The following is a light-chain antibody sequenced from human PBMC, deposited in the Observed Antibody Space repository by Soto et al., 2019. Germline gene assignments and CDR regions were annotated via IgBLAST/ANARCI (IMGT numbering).Light chain of an antibody. CDR2: GAS. CDR1: QSVSSN. CDR3: HQYNNWPRT. Sequence: EIVMTQSPATLSVSPGERATLSCRASQSVSSNLAWYQQKPGQAPRLLIYGASTRATGIPARFSGRGSGTEFTLTISSLQSEDFAVYYCHQYNNWPRTFGQGTKVDIK. V-gene: IGKV3-15*01. J-gene: IGKJ1*01.